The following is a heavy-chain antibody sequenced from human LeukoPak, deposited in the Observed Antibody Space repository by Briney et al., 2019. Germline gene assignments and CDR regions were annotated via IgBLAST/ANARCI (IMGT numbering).Heavy chain of an antibody. Sequence: GSLRLSCAASGFTFSSYSMNWVRQAPGKGLEWIGYIYYSGSTNYNPSLKSRVTISVDTSKNQFSLKLSSVTAADTAVYYCAREYIGSSDAFDIWGQGTMVTVSS. CDR2: IYYSGST. CDR3: AREYIGSSDAFDI. V-gene: IGHV4-59*01. J-gene: IGHJ3*02. D-gene: IGHD1-20*01. CDR1: GFTFSSYS.